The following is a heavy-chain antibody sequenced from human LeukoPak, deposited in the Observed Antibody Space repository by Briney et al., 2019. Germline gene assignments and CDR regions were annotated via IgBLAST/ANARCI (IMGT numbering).Heavy chain of an antibody. V-gene: IGHV1-2*02. Sequence: ASVKVSCKASGYTFTRYYMHWVRQAPGHGLEWMGWINPNSGGTNYAQKFQGRITMTSDTSISTAYMELSRLRSDDTAVYYCARDVHYDILTGYYLPDVDYWGQGTLVTVSS. CDR2: INPNSGGT. CDR1: GYTFTRYY. J-gene: IGHJ4*02. D-gene: IGHD3-9*01. CDR3: ARDVHYDILTGYYLPDVDY.